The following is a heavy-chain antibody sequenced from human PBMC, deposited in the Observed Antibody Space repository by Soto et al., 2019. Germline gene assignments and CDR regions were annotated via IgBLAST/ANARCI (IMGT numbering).Heavy chain of an antibody. CDR2: IWYDGSNK. CDR3: ASNSYGYYYFDY. CDR1: GFTFSSYG. J-gene: IGHJ4*02. V-gene: IGHV3-33*01. Sequence: PGGSLILSCAASGFTFSSYGMHWVRQAPGKGLEWVAVIWYDGSNKYYADSVKGRFTISRDNSKNTLYLQMNSLRAEDTAVYYCASNSYGYYYFDYWGQGTLVTVSS. D-gene: IGHD5-18*01.